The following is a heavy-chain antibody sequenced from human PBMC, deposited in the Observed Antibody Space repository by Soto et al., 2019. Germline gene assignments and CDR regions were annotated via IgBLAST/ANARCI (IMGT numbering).Heavy chain of an antibody. CDR2: IIPIIGII. J-gene: IGHJ5*02. D-gene: IGHD3-22*01. CDR1: GGTFSSYT. V-gene: IGHV1-69*04. CDR3: AGDPDSHYNDSHAYSYP. Sequence: SVKVSCKASGGTFSSYTIRWVRQAPGQRLEWMGRIIPIIGIINYAQKFQGRVTITADKFTGTAYMELTRLRSDDTAVYYCAGDPDSHYNDSHAYSYPWGQGTLVTVSS.